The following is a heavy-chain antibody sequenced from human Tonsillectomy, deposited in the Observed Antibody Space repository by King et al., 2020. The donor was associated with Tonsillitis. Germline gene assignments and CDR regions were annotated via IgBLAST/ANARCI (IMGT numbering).Heavy chain of an antibody. CDR3: SRHPSYDGACDYSLDH. V-gene: IGHV3-73*02. D-gene: IGHD2-21*02. Sequence: VQLVESGGGLVQPGGSLKLSCAASGFRFSGSAMHWVRQASGKGLEWVGRIRSKANNYATTYGASVKGRFTISRDDSKNTAYLQMNSLKTEDTAVYYCSRHPSYDGACDYSLDHWGQGTLVTVSS. CDR2: IRSKANNYAT. J-gene: IGHJ4*02. CDR1: GFRFSGSA.